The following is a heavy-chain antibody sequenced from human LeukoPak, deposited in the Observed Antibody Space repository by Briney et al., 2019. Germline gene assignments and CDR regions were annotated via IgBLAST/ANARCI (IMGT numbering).Heavy chain of an antibody. Sequence: GGSLRLSCAASGFTFSDYYMSWIRQAPGKGLEWVSYISSSGSTIYYADSVKGRFTISRDNAKNSLYLQMNSLRAEDTAVYYCAKDLDFWSGYYSDYWGQGTLVTVSS. CDR3: AKDLDFWSGYYSDY. V-gene: IGHV3-11*01. CDR2: ISSSGSTI. D-gene: IGHD3-3*01. CDR1: GFTFSDYY. J-gene: IGHJ4*02.